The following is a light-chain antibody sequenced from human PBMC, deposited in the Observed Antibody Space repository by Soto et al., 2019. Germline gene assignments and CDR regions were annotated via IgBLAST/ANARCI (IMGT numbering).Light chain of an antibody. Sequence: DIQLTQSPSFLSASVGDRVIITCRASQGISSYLAWYQQKPGKAPKLLIYAASTLQSGVPSGFSGSGSGTEFTLAISSLQPEDFATYYCQQFNSFPLTFGGGTKVKIK. CDR2: AAS. CDR3: QQFNSFPLT. V-gene: IGKV1-9*01. J-gene: IGKJ4*01. CDR1: QGISSY.